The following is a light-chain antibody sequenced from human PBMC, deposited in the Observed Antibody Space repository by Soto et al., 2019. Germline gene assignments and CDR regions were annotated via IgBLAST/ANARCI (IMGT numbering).Light chain of an antibody. Sequence: QSALTQPASVSGSPGQSITISCTGTSSDVGAYNYVSWYQQHPGKAPKLIIYDVYDRSSGVSNRFSASKSGNTASLTISGLQAEDEADYYCSSYASTNTLLFGAGTKLTVL. CDR2: DVY. CDR3: SSYASTNTLL. CDR1: SSDVGAYNY. J-gene: IGLJ2*01. V-gene: IGLV2-14*03.